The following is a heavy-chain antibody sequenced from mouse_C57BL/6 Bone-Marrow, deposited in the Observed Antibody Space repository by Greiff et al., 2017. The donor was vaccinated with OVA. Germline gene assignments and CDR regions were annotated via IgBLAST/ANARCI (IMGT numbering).Heavy chain of an antibody. CDR2: IYPGDGDT. J-gene: IGHJ2*01. D-gene: IGHD1-1*01. CDR3: ATGGPNFDY. V-gene: IGHV1-82*01. CDR1: GYAFRSSW. Sequence: VQLQQSGPELVKPGASVKISCKASGYAFRSSWMNWVKQRPGKGLEWIGRIYPGDGDTNYNGKFKGKATLTADKSSSTAYMQLSSLTSEDSAVYFCATGGPNFDYWGQGTTLTVSS.